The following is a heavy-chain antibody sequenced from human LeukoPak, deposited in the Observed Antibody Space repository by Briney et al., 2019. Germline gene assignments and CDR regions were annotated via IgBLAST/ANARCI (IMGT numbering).Heavy chain of an antibody. CDR2: ITWNSGSI. V-gene: IGHV3-9*01. CDR1: GVTFDDYA. D-gene: IGHD6-13*01. CDR3: GKDMYSSSWNFFGY. Sequence: GGSLGLSCEASGVTFDDYAMHWVRQVPGKGLEWVSGITWNSGSIDYADSVKGRFTISRDNAKNSLYLQMNSLRAEDTALYYCGKDMYSSSWNFFGYWGRGTLVTVSS. J-gene: IGHJ4*02.